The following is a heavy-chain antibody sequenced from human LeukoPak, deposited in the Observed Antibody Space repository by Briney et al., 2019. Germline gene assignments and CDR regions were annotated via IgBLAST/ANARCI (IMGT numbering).Heavy chain of an antibody. J-gene: IGHJ4*02. V-gene: IGHV3-30*02. D-gene: IGHD3-9*01. CDR1: GFTFSSYA. CDR3: AKEGVGSRYFDWLSLLDY. Sequence: GGSLRLSCAASGFTFSSYAMHWVRQAPGKGLEWVAFIRYDGSNKYYADSVKGRFTISRDNSKNTLYLQMNSLRAEDTAVYYCAKEGVGSRYFDWLSLLDYWGQGTLVTVSS. CDR2: IRYDGSNK.